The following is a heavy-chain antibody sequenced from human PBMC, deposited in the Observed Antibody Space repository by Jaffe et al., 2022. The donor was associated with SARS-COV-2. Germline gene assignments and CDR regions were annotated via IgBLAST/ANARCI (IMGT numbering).Heavy chain of an antibody. CDR3: ARDLVVAATLSQFDP. V-gene: IGHV3-21*01. Sequence: EVQLVESGGGLVKPGGSLRLSCAASGFTFSSYSMNWVRQAPGKGLEWVSSISSSSSYIYYADSVKGRFTISRDNAKNSLYLQMNSLRAEDTAVYYCARDLVVAATLSQFDPWGQGTLVTVSS. J-gene: IGHJ5*02. CDR2: ISSSSSYI. CDR1: GFTFSSYS. D-gene: IGHD2-15*01.